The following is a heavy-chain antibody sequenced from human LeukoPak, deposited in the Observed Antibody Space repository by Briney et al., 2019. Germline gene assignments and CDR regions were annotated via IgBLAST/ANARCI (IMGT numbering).Heavy chain of an antibody. D-gene: IGHD3-10*01. CDR3: ARLGSGTILLGAFDI. Sequence: SETLSLTCTVSGGSISSYYWSWIRQPPGKGLEWIGYIYYSGSTNYNPSLKSLVTISVDTSKPQSSLKLSSVTAADTAVYYCARLGSGTILLGAFDIWGQGTMVTVSS. V-gene: IGHV4-59*08. CDR1: GGSISSYY. CDR2: IYYSGST. J-gene: IGHJ3*02.